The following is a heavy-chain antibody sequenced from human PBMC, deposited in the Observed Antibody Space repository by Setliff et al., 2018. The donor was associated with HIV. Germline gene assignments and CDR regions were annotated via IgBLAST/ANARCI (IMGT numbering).Heavy chain of an antibody. CDR1: GGSFSGYY. D-gene: IGHD6-13*01. V-gene: IGHV4-59*10. CDR2: IYTSGTT. Sequence: PSETLSLTCAVYGGSFSGYYWSWIRQPAGKGLEWIGHIYTSGTTNYNPSLKSRVTISVDTSKSQISLRLTSVTAADTAMYYCARVPIGADGASDWGQGTLVTVSS. J-gene: IGHJ4*02. CDR3: ARVPIGADGASD.